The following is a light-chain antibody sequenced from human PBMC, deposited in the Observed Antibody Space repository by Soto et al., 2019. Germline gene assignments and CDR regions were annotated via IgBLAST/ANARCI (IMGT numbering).Light chain of an antibody. CDR1: RSVTSDY. CDR3: QHYGDSPL. J-gene: IGKJ5*01. Sequence: EIEMTQSARTLSSTSGERAALSCGASRSVTSDYLAWYQQEPGQAPRLLIYGASSRATGIPDRFSGSGSGTDFTLTISRLEPEEFAVYYCQHYGDSPLFGQGTRLEIK. V-gene: IGKV3-20*01. CDR2: GAS.